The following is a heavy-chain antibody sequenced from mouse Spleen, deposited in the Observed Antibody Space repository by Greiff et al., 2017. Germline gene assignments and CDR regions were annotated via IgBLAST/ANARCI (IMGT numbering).Heavy chain of an antibody. J-gene: IGHJ1*01. V-gene: IGHV3-6*01. CDR2: ISYDGSN. CDR1: GYSITSGYY. CDR3: ARARNGNYRYFDV. D-gene: IGHD2-1*01. Sequence: ESGPGLVKPSQSLSLTCSVTGYSITSGYYWNWIRQFPGNKLEWMGYISYDGSNNYNPSLKNRISITRDTSKNQFFLKLNSVTTEDTATYYCARARNGNYRYFDVWGAGTTVTVSS.